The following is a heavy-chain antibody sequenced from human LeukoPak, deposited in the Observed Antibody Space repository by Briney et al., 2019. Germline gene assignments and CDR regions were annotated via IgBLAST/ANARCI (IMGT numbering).Heavy chain of an antibody. CDR1: GFTFSSYW. J-gene: IGHJ4*02. CDR2: INSDGSST. Sequence: GGSLRLSCAASGFTFSSYWMHWVRQAPGKGLVWFSRINSDGSSTSYADSVKGRFTISRDNAKNTLYLQMNSLRAEDTAVYYCASGGTMVRGVIFYWGQGTLVTVSS. V-gene: IGHV3-74*01. D-gene: IGHD3-10*01. CDR3: ASGGTMVRGVIFY.